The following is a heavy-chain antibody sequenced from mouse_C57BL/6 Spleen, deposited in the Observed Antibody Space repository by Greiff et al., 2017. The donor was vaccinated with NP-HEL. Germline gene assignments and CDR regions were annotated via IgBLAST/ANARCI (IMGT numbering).Heavy chain of an antibody. D-gene: IGHD2-1*01. CDR2: IYPRSGNT. J-gene: IGHJ4*01. CDR1: GYTFTSYG. CDR3: ARFPIYYGNYEGAMDY. V-gene: IGHV1-81*01. Sequence: QVQLQQSGAELARPGASVKLSCKASGYTFTSYGISWVKQRTGQGLEWIGEIYPRSGNTYYNEKFKGKATLTADKSSSTAYMELRSLTSEYSAVYFCARFPIYYGNYEGAMDYWGQGTSVTVSS.